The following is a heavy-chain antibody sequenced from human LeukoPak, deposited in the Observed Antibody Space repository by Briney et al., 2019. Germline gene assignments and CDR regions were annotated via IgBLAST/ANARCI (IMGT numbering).Heavy chain of an antibody. V-gene: IGHV1-18*01. J-gene: IGHJ4*02. D-gene: IGHD6-19*01. Sequence: SVKVSCKASDYTLVNYGISWVRQAPGQGLEWMGWISVYNGKIDYAQNFQGRVNMTTDISTNLAYMELRSLTSDDTAVYYCARTVGGRYSSGWFDYWGQGTLITVSS. CDR3: ARTVGGRYSSGWFDY. CDR1: DYTLVNYG. CDR2: ISVYNGKI.